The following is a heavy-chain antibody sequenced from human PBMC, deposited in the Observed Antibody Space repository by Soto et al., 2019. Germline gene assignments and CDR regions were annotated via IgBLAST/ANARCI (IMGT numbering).Heavy chain of an antibody. J-gene: IGHJ4*02. CDR2: VYYTATA. CDR3: ARVGGRWRYCDWFYYFDS. V-gene: IGHV4-59*11. D-gene: IGHD3-9*01. CDR1: VGSIVGXY. Sequence: SETLSLTCTVXVGSIVGXYXGWIRQPPGKGLEWIGYVYYTATATSNPSLKSRDTMSADTSKNQLYLKVRSVTAADTAVYYCARVGGRWRYCDWFYYFDSGGQGAMVTVSS.